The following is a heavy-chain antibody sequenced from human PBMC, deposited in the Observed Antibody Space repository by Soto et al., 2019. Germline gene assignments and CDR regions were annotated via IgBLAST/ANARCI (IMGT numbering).Heavy chain of an antibody. CDR3: PRGPPSPCSSNRCQPKWVDP. D-gene: IGHD2-2*01. J-gene: IGHJ5*02. V-gene: IGHV3-21*06. CDR2: ISSLSTYI. Sequence: EVQLVESGGGLVKPGESLRLSCAASGFTFSDYTMNWVRQAPGKGLEWVSSISSLSTYIYYADSLKGRFTISRDNAKYSLYLQMNSVRAEDTSIYYWPRGPPSPCSSNRCQPKWVDPWGQGTLVTVSS. CDR1: GFTFSDYT.